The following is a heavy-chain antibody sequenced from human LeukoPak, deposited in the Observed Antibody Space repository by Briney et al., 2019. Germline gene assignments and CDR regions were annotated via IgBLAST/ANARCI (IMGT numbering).Heavy chain of an antibody. Sequence: PGGSLRLSCAASGFTVSSNYMSWVRQAPGKGLEWVSVIYSGGSTYYADSVKGRFTISRDNSKNTLYLQMNSLRAEDTAVYYCARGSYSSSWYRYYGMDVWGQGTTVTVSS. CDR3: ARGSYSSSWYRYYGMDV. CDR2: IYSGGST. V-gene: IGHV3-53*01. D-gene: IGHD6-13*01. J-gene: IGHJ6*02. CDR1: GFTVSSNY.